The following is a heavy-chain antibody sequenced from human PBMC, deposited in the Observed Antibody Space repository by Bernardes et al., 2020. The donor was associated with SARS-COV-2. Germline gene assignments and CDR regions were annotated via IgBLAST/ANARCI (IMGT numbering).Heavy chain of an antibody. V-gene: IGHV3-33*01. CDR3: ARDRTSGSYGGNDAFDL. D-gene: IGHD1-26*01. CDR2: IWSVGSNK. J-gene: IGHJ3*01. Sequence: GGCLRLSCAASGFTFSSYDMHWVRQAPGKGLEWVAVIWSVGSNKYYADSVKGRFTISRDNSKNTLYLQMNSLRAEDTAVYYCARDRTSGSYGGNDAFDLGGQGRMVTVSS. CDR1: GFTFSSYD.